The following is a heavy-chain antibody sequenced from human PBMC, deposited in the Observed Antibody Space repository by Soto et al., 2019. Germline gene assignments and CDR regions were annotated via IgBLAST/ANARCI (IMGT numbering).Heavy chain of an antibody. Sequence: ASVKVSCKASGYTFTSYGISWVRQAPGQGLEWMGGFDPEDGETIYAQKFQGRVTMTEDTSTDTAYMELSSLRSEDTAVYYCATIDGDYYGSGSSLNYWGQGTLVTVSS. CDR2: FDPEDGET. J-gene: IGHJ4*02. CDR1: GYTFTSYG. V-gene: IGHV1-24*01. D-gene: IGHD3-10*01. CDR3: ATIDGDYYGSGSSLNY.